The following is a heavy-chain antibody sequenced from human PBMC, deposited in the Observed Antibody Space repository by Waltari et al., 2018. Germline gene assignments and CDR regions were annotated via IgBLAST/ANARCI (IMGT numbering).Heavy chain of an antibody. Sequence: QLQLQESGPGLVKPSETLSLTCPVSGGSISSSSYYWGWIRQPPGKGLEWIGSIYYSGSTYYHPSLKSRVTIAVDTSKNQFSLKLSSVTAADTAVYYCASERPQYNWNYVPKTPHDAFDIWGQGTMVTVSS. V-gene: IGHV4-39*07. CDR2: IYYSGST. CDR3: ASERPQYNWNYVPKTPHDAFDI. D-gene: IGHD1-7*01. J-gene: IGHJ3*02. CDR1: GGSISSSSYY.